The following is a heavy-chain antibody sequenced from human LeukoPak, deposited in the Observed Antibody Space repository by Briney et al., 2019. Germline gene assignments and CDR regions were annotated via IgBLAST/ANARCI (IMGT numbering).Heavy chain of an antibody. J-gene: IGHJ4*02. CDR2: IYYSGST. D-gene: IGHD5-12*01. Sequence: SETLSLTCTVSGGSINSSSYYWGWIRQPPGKGLEWIGSIYYSGSTYYNPSLKSRVTISVDTSKNQFSLKLSSVTAADTAVYYCARQVGWLRDGDFDYWGQGTLVTVSA. CDR1: GGSINSSSYY. CDR3: ARQVGWLRDGDFDY. V-gene: IGHV4-39*01.